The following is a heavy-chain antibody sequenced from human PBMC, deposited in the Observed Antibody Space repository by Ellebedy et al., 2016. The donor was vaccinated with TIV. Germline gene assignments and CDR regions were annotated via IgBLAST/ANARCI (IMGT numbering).Heavy chain of an antibody. D-gene: IGHD1-1*01. J-gene: IGHJ3*02. CDR2: ISYSGST. CDR1: GGSISSSGYY. CDR3: AEGERGAFDI. Sequence: SETLSLXCTVSGGSISSSGYYWGWLRQPPGKGLEWIGSISYSGSTYYNPSLKSRVTISIDTSKNQFSLKLSSVTAADTAVYYCAEGERGAFDIWGQGTMVTVSS. V-gene: IGHV4-39*07.